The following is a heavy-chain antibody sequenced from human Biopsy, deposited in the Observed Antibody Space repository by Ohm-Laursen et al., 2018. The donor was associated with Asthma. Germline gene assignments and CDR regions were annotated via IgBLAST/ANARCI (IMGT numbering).Heavy chain of an antibody. CDR2: IDQSGYT. V-gene: IGHV4-34*01. Sequence: GTLSLTCGVYGGSFSYYWNWIRQPPGKGLEWIGEIDQSGYTNYNPSLKSRVTISADTSKNQFHLNLSSVTAADTAVYFCARAAITGIRGWFDPWGQGTQVTVSS. J-gene: IGHJ5*02. D-gene: IGHD1-20*01. CDR3: ARAAITGIRGWFDP. CDR1: GGSFSYY.